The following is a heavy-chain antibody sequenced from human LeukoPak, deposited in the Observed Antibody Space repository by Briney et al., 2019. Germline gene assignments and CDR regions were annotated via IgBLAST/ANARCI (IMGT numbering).Heavy chain of an antibody. CDR1: GGPISSGDYY. Sequence: SETLSLTCTVSGGPISSGDYYWSWIHQPPGKGLEWIGYISYSGSTYYNPSLKSRVTISMDTSKNQISLRLTSVTAADTAVYYCARGHGIAAAGTNWFDPWGQGTLVTVSS. D-gene: IGHD6-13*01. CDR3: ARGHGIAAAGTNWFDP. J-gene: IGHJ5*02. V-gene: IGHV4-30-4*01. CDR2: ISYSGST.